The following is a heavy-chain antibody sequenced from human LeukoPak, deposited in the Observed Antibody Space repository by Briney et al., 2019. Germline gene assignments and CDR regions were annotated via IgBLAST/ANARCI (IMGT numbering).Heavy chain of an antibody. V-gene: IGHV4-34*01. Sequence: SETLSLTCAVYGGSFSGYYWSWIRQPPGKGLEWIGEINHSGSTNYNPSLKSRVTISVDTSKNQFSLKLSSVTAADTAVYYCARGRGSYDYWGQGTPVTVSS. CDR1: GGSFSGYY. J-gene: IGHJ4*02. CDR3: ARGRGSYDY. CDR2: INHSGST. D-gene: IGHD1-26*01.